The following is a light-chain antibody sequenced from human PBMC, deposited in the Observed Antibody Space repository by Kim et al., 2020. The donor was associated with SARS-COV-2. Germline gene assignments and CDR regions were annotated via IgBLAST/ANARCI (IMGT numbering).Light chain of an antibody. J-gene: IGKJ1*01. CDR1: QNIDRW. CDR2: KAS. CDR3: QQYHGVWT. V-gene: IGKV1-5*03. Sequence: SACVGDSITITCRGRQNIDRWFAWYQQKPGKAHKLLIYKASTLQSGVPSRCTGSGSGAEWTLTINNLQPDDFATYYCQQYHGVWTFGQGTKVDIK.